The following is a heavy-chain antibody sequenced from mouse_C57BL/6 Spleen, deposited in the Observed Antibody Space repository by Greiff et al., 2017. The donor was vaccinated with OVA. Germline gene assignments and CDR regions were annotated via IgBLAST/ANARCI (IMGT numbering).Heavy chain of an antibody. CDR1: GYTFTSYW. Sequence: VQLQQPGAELVKPGASVTLSCKASGYTFTSYWMHWVKQRPGRGLEWIGRIDPNSGGTKYNEKFKSKATLTVDKPSSTAYMQLSSLTSEDSAVYYCARYYGSSYWYFDVWGTGTTVTVSS. CDR2: IDPNSGGT. V-gene: IGHV1-72*01. CDR3: ARYYGSSYWYFDV. J-gene: IGHJ1*03. D-gene: IGHD1-1*01.